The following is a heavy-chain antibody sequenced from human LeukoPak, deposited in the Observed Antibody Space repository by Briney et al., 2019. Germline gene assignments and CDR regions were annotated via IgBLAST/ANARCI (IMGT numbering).Heavy chain of an antibody. CDR2: ISYDGSNK. J-gene: IGHJ4*02. V-gene: IGHV3-30-3*01. Sequence: GGSLRLSCAASGFTFSNAWMSWVRQAPGKGLEWVAVISYDGSNKYYADSVKGRFTISRDNSKNTLYLQMNSLRAEDTAVYYCARDVSLVPDYWGQGTLVTVSS. D-gene: IGHD6-6*01. CDR1: GFTFSNAW. CDR3: ARDVSLVPDY.